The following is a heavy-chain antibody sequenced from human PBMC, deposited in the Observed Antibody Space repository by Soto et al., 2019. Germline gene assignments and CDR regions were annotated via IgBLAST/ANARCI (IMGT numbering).Heavy chain of an antibody. Sequence: ASVKVSCKASGYTFTGYYMHWVRQAPGQGLEWMGWINAGNGNTKYSQKFQGRVTITRDTSASTAYMELSSLRSEDTAVYYCARGVVSYSAKYDAAFDIWGQGTMVTVSS. CDR1: GYTFTGYY. D-gene: IGHD2-21*01. CDR3: ARGVVSYSAKYDAAFDI. J-gene: IGHJ3*02. V-gene: IGHV1-3*01. CDR2: INAGNGNT.